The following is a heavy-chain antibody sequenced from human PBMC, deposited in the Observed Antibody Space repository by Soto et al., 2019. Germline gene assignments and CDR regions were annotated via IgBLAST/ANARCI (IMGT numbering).Heavy chain of an antibody. CDR2: INPNSGGT. Sequence: QVPRVQSGAELKKPGASVKVSCKASGYTVTGYYMHWVRQAPGQGLEWMGWINPNSGGTNYAQKFQGWVTMTRDTAISTAYMELSRLRSVDTAVYYCGRDVSGDYGYDYWGQGSLVTVSS. CDR3: GRDVSGDYGYDY. CDR1: GYTVTGYY. V-gene: IGHV1-2*04. D-gene: IGHD4-17*01. J-gene: IGHJ4*02.